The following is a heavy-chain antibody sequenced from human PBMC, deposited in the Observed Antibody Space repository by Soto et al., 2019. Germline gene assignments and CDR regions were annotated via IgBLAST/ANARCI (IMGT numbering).Heavy chain of an antibody. D-gene: IGHD3-22*01. CDR1: VGSISSSTYY. J-gene: IGHJ4*02. CDR3: ARHQYYYDSSGYTLEY. V-gene: IGHV4-39*01. Sequence: SETLSLTCTFSVGSISSSTYYCGWIRQPPWKGLEWIGSVYYSGSTYYNPSLKSRVTISVDTSNNQFSLKLNSVTAADTAVYYCARHQYYYDSSGYTLEYWGQGTLVKVCS. CDR2: VYYSGST.